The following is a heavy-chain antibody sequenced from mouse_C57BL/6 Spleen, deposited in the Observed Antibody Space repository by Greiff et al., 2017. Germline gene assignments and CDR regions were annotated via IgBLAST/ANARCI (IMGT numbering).Heavy chain of an antibody. CDR2: ISDGGSYT. D-gene: IGHD1-1*01. J-gene: IGHJ3*01. CDR3: ATYYGSSSAWFAY. CDR1: GFTFSSYA. V-gene: IGHV5-4*03. Sequence: EVTVEESGGGLVKPGGSLKLSCAASGFTFSSYAMSWVRQTPEKRLEWVATISDGGSYTYYPDNVKGRFTISRDNAKNNLYLQMSHLKSEDTAMYYCATYYGSSSAWFAYWGQGTLVTVSA.